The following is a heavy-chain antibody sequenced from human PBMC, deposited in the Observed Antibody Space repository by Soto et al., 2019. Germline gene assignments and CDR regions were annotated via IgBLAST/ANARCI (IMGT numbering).Heavy chain of an antibody. CDR3: ARVVYSCARLVYRLDS. V-gene: IGHV4-31*03. CDR1: GGSIRRSDSC. D-gene: IGHD2-8*02. J-gene: IGHJ4*02. Sequence: SETLSLTCSVSGGSIRRSDSCWSWVRQFPGKGLEWIAYITDSGRTDYNPSLKSRATISIDTSKNQFFLNLSSMTAADTAVYFCARVVYSCARLVYRLDSWGPGTLVTVSS. CDR2: ITDSGRT.